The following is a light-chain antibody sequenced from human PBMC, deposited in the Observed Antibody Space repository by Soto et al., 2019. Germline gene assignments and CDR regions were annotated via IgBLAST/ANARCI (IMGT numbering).Light chain of an antibody. CDR3: QQYNNWPGT. Sequence: EIVITQSPATLSVSPGERATLSCRASQSVSSNLAWYQQKPGQAPRLLIYGASTRATGIPARFSGSGFGTEFTLTFSSLQSEDFAVYYCQQYNNWPGTFGQGTKVDIK. CDR2: GAS. J-gene: IGKJ1*01. V-gene: IGKV3-15*01. CDR1: QSVSSN.